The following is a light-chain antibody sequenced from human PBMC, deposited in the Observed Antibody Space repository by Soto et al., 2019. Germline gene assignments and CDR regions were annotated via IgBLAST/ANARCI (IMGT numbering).Light chain of an antibody. CDR2: SAS. V-gene: IGKV3-20*01. CDR1: QRINSNY. Sequence: EIVLTQSPGTLSLSPGERATLSCRASQRINSNYFAWYQQKPGQAPRLLFYSASSRASGIPDRFSASGSGTDFTLTISRLDPEDSAVFFCQQYGKSPLTFGGGTKVDIK. CDR3: QQYGKSPLT. J-gene: IGKJ4*01.